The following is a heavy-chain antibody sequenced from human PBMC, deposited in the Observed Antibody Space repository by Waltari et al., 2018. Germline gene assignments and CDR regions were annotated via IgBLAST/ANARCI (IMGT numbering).Heavy chain of an antibody. CDR2: INPNSGGT. CDR3: ARDQVGATGPVGY. CDR1: GVTFTGSY. Sequence: QVQLVQSGAEVKKPGASVTVSCKASGVTFTGSYMHWVRHAPGPGLEWMGWINPNSGGTNYAQKFQGRVTMTRDTSISTAYMELSRLRSDDTAVYYCARDQVGATGPVGYWGQGTLVTVSS. V-gene: IGHV1-2*02. J-gene: IGHJ4*02. D-gene: IGHD1-26*01.